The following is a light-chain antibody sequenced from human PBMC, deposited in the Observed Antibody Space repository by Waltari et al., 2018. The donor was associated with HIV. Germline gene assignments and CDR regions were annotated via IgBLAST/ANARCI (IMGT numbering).Light chain of an antibody. Sequence: HSVLTQPPPVSRAPGQRVPTPCTGRSSNIRPRTRSDGSWYQQLPATAPKLLIYGNSNRPSGVPVRFSGSKSGASASLAITELQAEDEADYYCQSYDTSLSGCVFGGGTKLTVL. CDR3: QSYDTSLSGCV. J-gene: IGLJ3*02. CDR2: GNS. CDR1: SSNIRPRTRSD. V-gene: IGLV1-40*01.